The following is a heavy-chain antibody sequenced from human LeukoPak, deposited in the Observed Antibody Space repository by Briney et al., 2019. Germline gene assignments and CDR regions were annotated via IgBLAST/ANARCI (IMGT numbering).Heavy chain of an antibody. CDR3: ARGFSYYDSSGYYYPFDY. CDR1: GGSISSSNW. D-gene: IGHD3-22*01. V-gene: IGHV4-4*02. CDR2: IYHSGST. Sequence: SETLSLTCAVSGGSISSSNWWSWVRQPPGKGLEWIGEIYHSGSTNYNPSLKSRVTISVDKSKNQFSLKLSSVTAADTAVYYCARGFSYYDSSGYYYPFDYWGQGTLVTVSS. J-gene: IGHJ4*02.